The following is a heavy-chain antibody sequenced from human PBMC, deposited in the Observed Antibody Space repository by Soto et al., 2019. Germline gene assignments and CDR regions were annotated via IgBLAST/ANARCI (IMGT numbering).Heavy chain of an antibody. D-gene: IGHD3-22*01. J-gene: IGHJ6*02. CDR3: AREPDSSGWYYYYYGMDV. CDR2: INPSGGST. V-gene: IGHV1-46*01. Sequence: ASVKVSCKASGYTFTSYYMHWVRQAPGQGLEWMGIINPSGGSTSYVQKFQGRVTMTRDTSTSTVYMELSSLRSEDTAVYYCAREPDSSGWYYYYYGMDVWGQGTTVTVSS. CDR1: GYTFTSYY.